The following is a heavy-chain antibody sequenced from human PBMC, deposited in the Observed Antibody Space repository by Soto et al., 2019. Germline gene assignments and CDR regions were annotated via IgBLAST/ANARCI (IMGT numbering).Heavy chain of an antibody. J-gene: IGHJ6*02. CDR3: ARVTPGNNLYYFSGLGV. V-gene: IGHV3-30-3*01. CDR2: ISYEGSNT. CDR1: GFNFDTYG. Sequence: QVHLVESGGGVVQPGKSLRLSCVASGFNFDTYGIHWVRQAPGKGRQWVALISYEGSNTYYADSLRGRFTISRDNSKNALYLQMNTLRPEDTGVYYCARVTPGNNLYYFSGLGVWGRGTSVTVSS. D-gene: IGHD1-1*01.